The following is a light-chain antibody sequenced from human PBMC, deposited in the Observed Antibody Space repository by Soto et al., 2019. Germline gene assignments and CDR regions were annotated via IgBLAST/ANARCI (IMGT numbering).Light chain of an antibody. CDR2: NNN. CDR1: SFNIGSNP. V-gene: IGLV1-44*01. Sequence: QPVLTQPPSVSGTPGQRVTISCSGSSFNIGSNPINWYQQFPGTAPKLLIYNNNQRPSGVPDRISGSKSGTSASLAISGLQSGDEGDYYCATWDGSLWVFGGGTKLTVL. J-gene: IGLJ3*02. CDR3: ATWDGSLWV.